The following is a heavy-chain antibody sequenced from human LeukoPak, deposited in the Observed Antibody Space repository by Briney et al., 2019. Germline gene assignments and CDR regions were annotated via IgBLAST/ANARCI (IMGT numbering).Heavy chain of an antibody. Sequence: GGSLRLSCAVSGFTFSDYWMTWVRQAPGRGLEWVANIKEDGSDKQYVDSVQGRFTISRDNAENSLYLEMNSLRAEDTAVYYCVRESSVWVGPGIGRPLDVWGKGTAVTVSS. J-gene: IGHJ6*04. D-gene: IGHD3-16*01. V-gene: IGHV3-7*01. CDR1: GFTFSDYW. CDR3: VRESSVWVGPGIGRPLDV. CDR2: IKEDGSDK.